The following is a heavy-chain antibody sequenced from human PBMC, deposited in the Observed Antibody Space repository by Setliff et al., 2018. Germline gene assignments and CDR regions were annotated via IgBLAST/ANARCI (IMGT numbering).Heavy chain of an antibody. V-gene: IGHV5-51*01. D-gene: IGHD6-13*01. CDR2: IYPLGSDT. J-gene: IGHJ4*02. CDR1: GYSFTNYW. CDR3: ARHRGRAAAGTCFDI. Sequence: PGESLKISCKGSGYSFTNYWIGWVRQMPGKGLEWMGIIYPLGSDTRYSPSFQGQVTITADKSVSTAYLQWSSLKASDTAIYYCARHRGRAAAGTCFDIWGQGTLVTVSS.